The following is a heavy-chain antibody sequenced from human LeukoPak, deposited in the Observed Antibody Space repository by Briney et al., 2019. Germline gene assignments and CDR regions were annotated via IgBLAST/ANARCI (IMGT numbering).Heavy chain of an antibody. V-gene: IGHV3-48*03. CDR3: AREVVVAATRYMDV. D-gene: IGHD2-15*01. CDR2: ISSSGATR. CDR1: GCTFSSYE. J-gene: IGHJ6*03. Sequence: GGSLRLFCAASGCTFSSYEMNWVRQAPGKGLEWVSYISSSGATRYYADSVKGRFTMSRDNAKNSLYLLLNSLRAEDTAVYYCAREVVVAATRYMDVWGKGTTVTISS.